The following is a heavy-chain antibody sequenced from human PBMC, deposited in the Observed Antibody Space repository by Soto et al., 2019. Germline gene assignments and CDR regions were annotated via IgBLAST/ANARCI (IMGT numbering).Heavy chain of an antibody. CDR1: GFTFSSYW. CDR2: IKQDGSEK. J-gene: IGHJ6*03. V-gene: IGHV3-7*01. D-gene: IGHD6-13*01. CDR3: ARDKNSSSWSNPGYYYYMDV. Sequence: GGSLRLSCAASGFTFSSYWMSWVRQAPGKGLEWVANIKQDGSEKYYVDSVKGRFTISRDNAMNSLYLQMNSLRAEDTAVYYCARDKNSSSWSNPGYYYYMDVWGKGTTVTVSS.